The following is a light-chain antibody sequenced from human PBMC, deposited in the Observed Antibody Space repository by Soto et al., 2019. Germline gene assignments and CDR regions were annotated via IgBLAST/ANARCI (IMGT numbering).Light chain of an antibody. CDR1: QSISSY. CDR2: AAS. CDR3: QQSYTTPYL. J-gene: IGKJ2*01. Sequence: DILMTQSPSSLSASVGDRVTITCRASQSISSYLNWYQQKPGKAPKLVIYAASTLQTGISSRFSGSGSGTDFTLTISSLQPEDFATYYCQQSYTTPYLFGQGTKLEIK. V-gene: IGKV1-39*01.